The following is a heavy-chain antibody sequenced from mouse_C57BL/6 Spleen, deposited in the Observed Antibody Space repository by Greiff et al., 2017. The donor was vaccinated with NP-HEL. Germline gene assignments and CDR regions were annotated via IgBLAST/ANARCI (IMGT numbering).Heavy chain of an antibody. D-gene: IGHD2-5*01. CDR1: GYAFSSSW. CDR3: ARDPYYSNYYAMDD. J-gene: IGHJ4*01. V-gene: IGHV1-82*01. Sequence: QVQLKESGPELVKPGASVKISCKASGYAFSSSWMNWVKQRPGKGLEWIGRIYPGDGDTNYNGKFKGKATLTADKSSSTAYMQLSSLTSEDSAVYFCARDPYYSNYYAMDDWGQGTSVTVSS. CDR2: IYPGDGDT.